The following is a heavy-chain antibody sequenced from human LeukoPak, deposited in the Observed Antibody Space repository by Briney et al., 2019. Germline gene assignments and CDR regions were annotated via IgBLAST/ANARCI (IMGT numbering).Heavy chain of an antibody. D-gene: IGHD2-8*02. J-gene: IGHJ4*02. CDR2: ISSSGNTI. Sequence: PGGSLRLSCAASGFTFSSYEMNWVRQAPGKGLEWVSYISSSGNTIYYADSVKGRFTISRDNAKNSLYLQMNSLRAEDTAVYYCARDRWCTNWGQGTLVTVPS. V-gene: IGHV3-48*03. CDR3: ARDRWCTN. CDR1: GFTFSSYE.